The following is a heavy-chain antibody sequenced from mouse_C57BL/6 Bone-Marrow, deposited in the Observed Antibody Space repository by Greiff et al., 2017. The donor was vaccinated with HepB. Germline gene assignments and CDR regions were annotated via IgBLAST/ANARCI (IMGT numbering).Heavy chain of an antibody. J-gene: IGHJ4*01. CDR3: ARDRAYYYGSTDAMDY. D-gene: IGHD1-1*01. CDR1: GFTFSSYA. CDR2: ISDGGSYT. V-gene: IGHV5-4*01. Sequence: EVQGVESGGGLVKPGGSLKLSCAASGFTFSSYAMSWVRQTPEKRLEWVATISDGGSYTYYPDNVKGRFTISRDNAKNNLYLQMSHLKSEDTAMYYCARDRAYYYGSTDAMDYWGQGTSVTVSS.